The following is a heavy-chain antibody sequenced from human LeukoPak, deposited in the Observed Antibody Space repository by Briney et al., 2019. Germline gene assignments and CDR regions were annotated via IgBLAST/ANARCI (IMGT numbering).Heavy chain of an antibody. V-gene: IGHV4-34*01. D-gene: IGHD2-8*02. Sequence: SETLSLTCAVYGGSFSGYYWSWIRQPPGKGLEWIGEINHSGSTNYNPSLKSRVTISVDTSKNQFSLKLSSVTAADTAVYYCATVRLLAYFDYWGQGTLVTVSS. CDR3: ATVRLLAYFDY. CDR2: INHSGST. CDR1: GGSFSGYY. J-gene: IGHJ4*02.